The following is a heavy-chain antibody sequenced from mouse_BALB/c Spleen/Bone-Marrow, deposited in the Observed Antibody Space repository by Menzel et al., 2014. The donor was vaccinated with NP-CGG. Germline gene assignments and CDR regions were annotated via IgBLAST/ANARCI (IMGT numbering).Heavy chain of an antibody. V-gene: IGHV14-3*02. CDR3: ARNGNYGAGFAY. CDR1: GFNIKDTY. Sequence: EANLAESGAELVKPGASVKLSCTASGFNIKDTYMHWVKQRPGQGLEWIGRIDPANGNPKYDPKFQGKATITADPSSNTAYLQLRSPTSENTAVYYCARNGNYGAGFAYWGQGTLVTVYA. CDR2: IDPANGNP. D-gene: IGHD2-1*01. J-gene: IGHJ3*01.